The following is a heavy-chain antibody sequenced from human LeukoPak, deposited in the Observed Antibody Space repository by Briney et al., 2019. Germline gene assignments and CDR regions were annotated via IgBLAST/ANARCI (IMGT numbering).Heavy chain of an antibody. CDR3: ARKTPSSQAPYFFDF. CDR2: MSSDGGHK. D-gene: IGHD6-13*01. Sequence: PERSLRLSCAASGFIFSNYAMHWVRQAPGKGLGWVAVMSSDGGHKYYADSVKGRFTISRDNSKTTLFLQMNSLRGEDTASYYCARKTPSSQAPYFFDFWGQGTLVTVSS. J-gene: IGHJ4*02. V-gene: IGHV3-30-3*01. CDR1: GFIFSNYA.